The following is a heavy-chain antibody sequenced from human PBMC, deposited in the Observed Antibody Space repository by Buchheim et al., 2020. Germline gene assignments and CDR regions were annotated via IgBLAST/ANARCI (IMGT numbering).Heavy chain of an antibody. D-gene: IGHD6-19*01. CDR1: GFSFSSYT. CDR3: ARSRTAGTYYFDY. Sequence: EVQLVESGGGLVQPGGSLRLSCAASGFSFSSYTMNWVRQAPGKGLEWVSYIGSSGSAIYYADSVKGRFPISRDNANNSLYLQMNSLRVEDTAVYYCARSRTAGTYYFDYWGQGAL. V-gene: IGHV3-48*01. J-gene: IGHJ4*02. CDR2: IGSSGSAI.